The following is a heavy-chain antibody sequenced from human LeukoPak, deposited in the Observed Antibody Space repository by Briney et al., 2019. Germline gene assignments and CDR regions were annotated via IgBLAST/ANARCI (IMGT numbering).Heavy chain of an antibody. J-gene: IGHJ5*02. CDR1: GFTFSSYA. V-gene: IGHV3-23*01. CDR2: ISGSGGST. Sequence: PGGSLRLSCAASGFTFSSYAMSWVRQAPGKGLEWVSAISGSGGSTYYADSVKGRFTISRDNSKNTLYLQMNSLRADDTAVYYCAKYSIVATNNWFDPWGQGTLVTVSS. CDR3: AKYSIVATNNWFDP. D-gene: IGHD5-12*01.